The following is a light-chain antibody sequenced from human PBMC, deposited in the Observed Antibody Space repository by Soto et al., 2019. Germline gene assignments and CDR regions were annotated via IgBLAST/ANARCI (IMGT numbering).Light chain of an antibody. J-gene: IGKJ1*01. CDR1: QSVSSNY. CDR2: GAS. V-gene: IGKV3-20*01. CDR3: QKYNIGLET. Sequence: ESVLTQSPGSLSLSPGERATLSCRASQSVSSNYLAWYQHKPGQAPRLLIYGASSRATGIPDRFSGSGSGTDFTLTISSLQPEDVATYYCQKYNIGLETFGQGTKVEIK.